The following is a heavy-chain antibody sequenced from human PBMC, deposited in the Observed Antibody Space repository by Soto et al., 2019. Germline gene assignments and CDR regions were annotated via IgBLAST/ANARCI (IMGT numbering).Heavy chain of an antibody. CDR1: GFTVSNAW. D-gene: IGHD3-10*01. Sequence: PGGSLRLSCAASGFTVSNAWMSWVRQAPGKGLEWVGRIKSKTDGGTTDYAAPVKGRFTISRDDSKNTLYLQMNSLKTEDTAVYYCTTDLLLWFGTPGWGQGTLVTVSS. J-gene: IGHJ4*02. CDR3: TTDLLLWFGTPG. CDR2: IKSKTDGGTT. V-gene: IGHV3-15*01.